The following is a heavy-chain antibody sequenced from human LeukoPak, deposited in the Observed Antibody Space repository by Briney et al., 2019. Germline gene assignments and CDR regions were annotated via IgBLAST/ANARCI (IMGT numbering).Heavy chain of an antibody. J-gene: IGHJ3*01. CDR3: ASRNGGNLVWAFDV. D-gene: IGHD4-23*01. CDR2: ISQTGSP. Sequence: PSETLSLTCAVYGGSYSTYYWNWIRQSSGKGLEWIGEISQTGSPPYNPSLKSRVTTSADTSKNQLSLKLSSVTAADTAVYYCASRNGGNLVWAFDVWGQGTLVTVS. V-gene: IGHV4-34*01. CDR1: GGSYSTYY.